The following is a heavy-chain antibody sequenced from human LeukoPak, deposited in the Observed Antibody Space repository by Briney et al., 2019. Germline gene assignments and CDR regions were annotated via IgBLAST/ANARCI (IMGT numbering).Heavy chain of an antibody. D-gene: IGHD2-15*01. J-gene: IGHJ4*02. Sequence: PSETLSLTCTVSGGSISSSSYYWGWIRQPPGKGLEWIGEINHSGSTNYNPSLKSRVTISVDTSKNQFSLKLSSVTAADTAVYYCARRLVVVVAATLHYFDYWGQGTLVTVSS. CDR3: ARRLVVVVAATLHYFDY. CDR2: INHSGST. V-gene: IGHV4-39*07. CDR1: GGSISSSSYY.